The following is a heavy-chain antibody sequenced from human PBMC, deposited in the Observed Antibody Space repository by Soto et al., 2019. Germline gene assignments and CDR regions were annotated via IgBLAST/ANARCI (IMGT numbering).Heavy chain of an antibody. V-gene: IGHV3-33*01. D-gene: IGHD2-2*01. CDR1: GFTFSSYG. Sequence: QVQLMESGGGVVQPGRSLRLSCAASGFTFSSYGMHWVRQAPGKGLEWVAVIWYDGSNKYYADSVKGRFTISRDNSKNTLYLQMNSLRAEDTAGYYCARDPGPAANGGGYWGQGTLVTVSS. J-gene: IGHJ4*02. CDR3: ARDPGPAANGGGY. CDR2: IWYDGSNK.